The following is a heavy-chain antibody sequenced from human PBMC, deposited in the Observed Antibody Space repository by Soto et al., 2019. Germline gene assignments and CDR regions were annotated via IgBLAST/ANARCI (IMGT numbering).Heavy chain of an antibody. CDR3: ARALFAVVVADTTGVGY. D-gene: IGHD2-15*01. CDR1: GGTFSSYA. CDR2: IIPIFGTA. Sequence: VASVKVSCKASGGTFSSYAISWVRQAPGQGLEWMGGIIPIFGTANYAQKFQGRVTITADESTSTAYMELSSLRSEDTAVYYCARALFAVVVADTTGVGYWGPGTLVTVSA. J-gene: IGHJ4*02. V-gene: IGHV1-69*13.